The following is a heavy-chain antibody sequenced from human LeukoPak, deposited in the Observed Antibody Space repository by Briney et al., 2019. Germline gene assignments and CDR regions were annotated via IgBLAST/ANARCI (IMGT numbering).Heavy chain of an antibody. J-gene: IGHJ3*02. D-gene: IGHD3-22*01. CDR3: ARDILRTQYYYDSSGYRDAFDI. V-gene: IGHV5-51*01. CDR1: GYSFTSYW. CDR2: IYPGDSDT. Sequence: GESLKISCKGSGYSFTSYWIGWVRQMPGKGLEWMGIIYPGDSDTRYSPSFQGQVTISADKSISTAYLQWSSLKASDTAMYYCARDILRTQYYYDSSGYRDAFDIWGQGTMVTVSS.